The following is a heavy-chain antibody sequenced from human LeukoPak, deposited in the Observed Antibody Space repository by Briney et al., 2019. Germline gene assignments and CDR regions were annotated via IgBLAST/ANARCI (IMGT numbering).Heavy chain of an antibody. CDR2: IYHSGST. V-gene: IGHV4-38-2*02. J-gene: IGHJ4*02. CDR3: ASVRYCSGGSCYSSFDY. CDR1: GYSISSTYY. Sequence: SETLSLTCTVSGYSISSTYYWGWIRQPPGKGLEWIGSIYHSGSTNYNPSLKSRVTISVDTSKNQFSLKLSSVTAADTAIYYCASVRYCSGGSCYSSFDYWGQGALVTVSS. D-gene: IGHD2-15*01.